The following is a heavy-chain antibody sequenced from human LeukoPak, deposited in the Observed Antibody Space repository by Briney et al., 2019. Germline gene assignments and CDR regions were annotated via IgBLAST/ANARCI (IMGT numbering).Heavy chain of an antibody. CDR2: TYYRSKWYN. D-gene: IGHD6-19*01. V-gene: IGHV6-1*01. Sequence: PSQTLSLTCAISGDSVSSNSAAWNWIRQSPSRGLEWLGRTYYRSKWYNDYAVSVESRITINPDTSKNQFSLHLNSVTPEDTAAYYCARGAVAGTFFDYWGQGTLVTVSS. J-gene: IGHJ4*02. CDR3: ARGAVAGTFFDY. CDR1: GDSVSSNSAA.